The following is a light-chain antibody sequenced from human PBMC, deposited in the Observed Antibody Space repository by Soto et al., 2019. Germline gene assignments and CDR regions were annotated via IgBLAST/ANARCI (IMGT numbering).Light chain of an antibody. CDR2: GSS. CDR3: QQSYSTPPWT. CDR1: QGISTY. Sequence: IQLTQSPSSLSASVGDRVSISCRASQGISTYLAWYQQKPGKAPELLIYGSSTLQSGVPSRFSGSGSGTDFTLTISSLQPEDFATYFCQQSYSTPPWTFGQGTKVDIK. J-gene: IGKJ1*01. V-gene: IGKV1-39*01.